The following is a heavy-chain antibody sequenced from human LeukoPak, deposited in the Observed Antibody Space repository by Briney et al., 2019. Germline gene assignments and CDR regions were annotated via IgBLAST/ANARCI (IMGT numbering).Heavy chain of an antibody. CDR3: GRPGILGDNPY. V-gene: IGHV5-51*01. CDR1: GYIFTSYW. Sequence: GESLKVSCKGSGYIFTSYWIGWVRQMPGKGLEWMGIIYPRDSDTRYSPSFQGQVTISADKSISTAYLQWSSLKASDTAMYYCGRPGILGDNPYWGQGTLVTVSS. D-gene: IGHD1-26*01. J-gene: IGHJ4*02. CDR2: IYPRDSDT.